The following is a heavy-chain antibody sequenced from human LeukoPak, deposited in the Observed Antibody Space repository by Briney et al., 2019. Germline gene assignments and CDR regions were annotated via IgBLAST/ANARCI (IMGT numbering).Heavy chain of an antibody. CDR2: ISYDGSNK. CDR3: AKGFPGDAFDY. D-gene: IGHD3-10*01. J-gene: IGHJ4*02. CDR1: GFTFSSYG. V-gene: IGHV3-30*18. Sequence: LGGSLRLSCAASGFTFSSYGTQWVREAPGKGLEWVVVISYDGSNKYNADSVKGRFTISRDNSKNTLYLQMNSLRAEDTAVYYCAKGFPGDAFDYWGQGTLVTVSS.